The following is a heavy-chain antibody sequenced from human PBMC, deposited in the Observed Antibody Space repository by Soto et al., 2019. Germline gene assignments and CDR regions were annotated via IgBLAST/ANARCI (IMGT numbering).Heavy chain of an antibody. J-gene: IGHJ6*02. D-gene: IGHD3-3*01. CDR1: GGSVNVGDHY. CDR2: ISYSGNT. V-gene: IGHV4-31*03. Sequence: SETLSLTCTVSGGSVNVGDHYWSWIRQFPGRGLEWIGYISYSGNTYYNPSLKGRVTLSLDISKSQFSLKLASVTAADTAVYYCARGLRRGFLEWFYYYGMDVWGQGTTVTVSS. CDR3: ARGLRRGFLEWFYYYGMDV.